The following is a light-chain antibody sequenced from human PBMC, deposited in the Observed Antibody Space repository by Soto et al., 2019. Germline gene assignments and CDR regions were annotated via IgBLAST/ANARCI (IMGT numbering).Light chain of an antibody. J-gene: IGKJ2*01. Sequence: EIVMTQSPATLSVSPGEGATLSCRASQSVRSNLAWYQQKPGQAPRLLIYGASHRAPGIPARFSGSGSGTEFTLTISSLQSEDFAVYYCQHYDDWPYTFGQGTKLEIK. V-gene: IGKV3-15*01. CDR3: QHYDDWPYT. CDR2: GAS. CDR1: QSVRSN.